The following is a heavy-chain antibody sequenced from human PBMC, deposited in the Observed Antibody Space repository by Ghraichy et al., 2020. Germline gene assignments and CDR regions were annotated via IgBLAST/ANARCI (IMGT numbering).Heavy chain of an antibody. CDR2: MYRGGTR. CDR1: GFTFTDFH. Sequence: GGSLRLSCAVSGFTFTDFHMTWVRQAAAKELEWVSDMYRGGTRYYADSAKGRFTISTDTSKNKLYLQMNNMRLDDTAVDYYARVETEDRGMATAWYLDLWSRGTRETVSS. D-gene: IGHD5-24*01. CDR3: ARVETEDRGMATAWYLDL. V-gene: IGHV3-53*01. J-gene: IGHJ2*01.